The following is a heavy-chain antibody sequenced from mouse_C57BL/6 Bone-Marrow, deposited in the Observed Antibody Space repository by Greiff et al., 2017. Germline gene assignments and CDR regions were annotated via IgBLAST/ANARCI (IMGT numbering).Heavy chain of an antibody. CDR1: GYTFTSYW. D-gene: IGHD4-1*01. J-gene: IGHJ4*01. CDR3: TRGRANWDPLYAMDY. Sequence: EVQLQQSGTVLARPGASVKMSCKTSGYTFTSYWMHWVKQRPGQGLEWIGAIYPGNSDTSYNQKFKGKAKLTAVTSASTAYMELSSLTNEDSAVYYCTRGRANWDPLYAMDYWGQGTSVTVSS. CDR2: IYPGNSDT. V-gene: IGHV1-5*01.